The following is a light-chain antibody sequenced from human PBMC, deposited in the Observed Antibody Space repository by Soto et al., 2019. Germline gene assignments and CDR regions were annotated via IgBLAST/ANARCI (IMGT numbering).Light chain of an antibody. Sequence: EILLTRSPATLFLSPGERATLSCRASRRVSRNLAWYQQKPGQAPRLLIYDASNRATGTPARFSGSGSGTDFTLTISSLEPEDFAVYYCQQRRNWPPRLTFGPGTKVDIK. CDR1: RRVSRN. CDR2: DAS. J-gene: IGKJ3*01. V-gene: IGKV3-11*01. CDR3: QQRRNWPPRLT.